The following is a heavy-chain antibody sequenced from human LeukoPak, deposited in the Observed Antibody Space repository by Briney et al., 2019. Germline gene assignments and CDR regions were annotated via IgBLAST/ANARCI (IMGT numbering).Heavy chain of an antibody. CDR2: FDPEDGET. J-gene: IGHJ4*02. CDR3: ASLGHYYDSSGYYFDY. D-gene: IGHD3-22*01. Sequence: GASVKVSCKVSGYTLTELSMHWVRQAPGKGLEWMGGFDPEDGETIYAQKFQGRVTMTEDTSTDTAYMELSSLRSEDTAVYYCASLGHYYDSSGYYFDYWGQGTLVTVSS. V-gene: IGHV1-24*01. CDR1: GYTLTELS.